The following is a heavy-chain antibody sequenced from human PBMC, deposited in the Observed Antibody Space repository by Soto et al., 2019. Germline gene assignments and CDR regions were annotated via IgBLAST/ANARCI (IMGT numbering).Heavy chain of an antibody. V-gene: IGHV3-30*18. CDR3: AKGGRQWLVTSDFNY. CDR1: GFTFSDYA. CDR2: VSHDGRNT. Sequence: VQLVESGGGVVQPGRSLRLSCAASGFTFSDYAMHWVRQAPGKGLEWGAVVSHDGRNTHYADSVKGRFTIPRDSSKNTVSLEITSLIAEDTAVYYCAKGGRQWLVTSDFNYWGQGALVTVSS. J-gene: IGHJ4*02. D-gene: IGHD6-19*01.